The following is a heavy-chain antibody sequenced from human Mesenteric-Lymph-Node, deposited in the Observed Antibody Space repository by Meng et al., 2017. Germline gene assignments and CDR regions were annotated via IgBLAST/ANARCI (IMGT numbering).Heavy chain of an antibody. Sequence: QVQLQESGPGLVKPAQTLSLTCTVSGASISRGGYYWSWIRQPPGKGLEWIGNIYASGSTYYNPSLQSRVTISVDTSKTQFSLNLYSVTAADTAVYYCSREEVYWGQGTLVTVSS. CDR1: GASISRGGYY. V-gene: IGHV4-30-4*01. CDR2: IYASGST. J-gene: IGHJ4*02. CDR3: SREEVY.